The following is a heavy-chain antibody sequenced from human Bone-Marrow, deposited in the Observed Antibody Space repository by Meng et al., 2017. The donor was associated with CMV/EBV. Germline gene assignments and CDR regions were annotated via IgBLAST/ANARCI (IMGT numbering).Heavy chain of an antibody. D-gene: IGHD6-6*01. CDR1: GFTFDDYA. CDR3: ARDTYQRAFYSSSDYYYYGMDV. V-gene: IGHV3-9*01. CDR2: ISWNSGSI. J-gene: IGHJ6*02. Sequence: SLKISCAASGFTFDDYAMHWVRQAPGKGLEWVSGISWNSGSIGYADSVKGRFTISRDNAKNSLYLQMNSLRAEDTAVYYCARDTYQRAFYSSSDYYYYGMDVWGQGTTVTVSS.